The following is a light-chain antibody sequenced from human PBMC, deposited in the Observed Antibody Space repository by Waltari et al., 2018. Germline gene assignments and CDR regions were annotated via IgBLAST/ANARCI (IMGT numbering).Light chain of an antibody. CDR1: QSISRN. Sequence: EILMTQSPATLPVSPGERATLPCRASQSISRNLAWYQQKPGQAPRLLIYGASTRATGTAARFSGSGCGTEFTVTISSLQSQDYAVYYCQQYNNWRTFGQGTKVEFK. CDR2: GAS. J-gene: IGKJ2*01. V-gene: IGKV3-15*01. CDR3: QQYNNWRT.